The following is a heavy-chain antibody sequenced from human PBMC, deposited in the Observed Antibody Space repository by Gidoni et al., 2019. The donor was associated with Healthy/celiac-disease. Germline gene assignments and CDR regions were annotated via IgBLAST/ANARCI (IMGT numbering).Heavy chain of an antibody. CDR3: ARVTAMDDY. CDR1: GFTFSSYS. Sequence: EVQLVESGGGLVKPGGSLRLSCAASGFTFSSYSMNWVRQAPGKGLEWVSSISSSSSYRYYADSVKGRFTISRDNAKNSLYLQMNSLRAEDTAVYYCARVTAMDDYWGQGTLVTVSS. CDR2: ISSSSSYR. J-gene: IGHJ4*02. D-gene: IGHD5-18*01. V-gene: IGHV3-21*01.